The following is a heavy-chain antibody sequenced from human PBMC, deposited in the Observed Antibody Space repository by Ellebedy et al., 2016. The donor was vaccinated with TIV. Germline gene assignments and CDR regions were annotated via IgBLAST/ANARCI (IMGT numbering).Heavy chain of an antibody. CDR1: GYTFTGYF. J-gene: IGHJ3*02. D-gene: IGHD5-24*01. V-gene: IGHV1-2*04. CDR2: INPNSGDT. Sequence: AASVKVSCKASGYTFTGYFMHWVRQAPGQGLEWMGWINPNSGDTNYAQKFQGWVTMTRDTSISTAYMALSRLRSDDTADYYCARQEMATIGDSFDIWGQGTMVTVSS. CDR3: ARQEMATIGDSFDI.